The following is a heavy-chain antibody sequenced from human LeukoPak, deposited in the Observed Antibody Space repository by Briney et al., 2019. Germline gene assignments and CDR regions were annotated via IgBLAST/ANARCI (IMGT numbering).Heavy chain of an antibody. CDR2: MNPNSGNT. J-gene: IGHJ4*02. V-gene: IGHV1-8*01. CDR1: GYTFTSYD. D-gene: IGHD3-10*01. Sequence: ASVKVSCKASGYTFTSYDINWVRQATGQGLEWMGWMNPNSGNTGYAQKFQGRVTMTRNTSISTAYMELSSLRSEDTAVYYCARGPYGSGNDYLDYRAREPWSPSPQ. CDR3: ARGPYGSGNDYLDY.